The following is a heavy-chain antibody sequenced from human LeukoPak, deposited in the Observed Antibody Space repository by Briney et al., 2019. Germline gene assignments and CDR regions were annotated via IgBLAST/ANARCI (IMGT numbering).Heavy chain of an antibody. J-gene: IGHJ6*03. V-gene: IGHV3-74*01. CDR2: INSDGSST. CDR3: ARDGGYCSSTSCLYYYYYMDV. Sequence: GGSLRLSCAASGFTFSSYWMYWVRQAPGKGLVWVSRINSDGSSTNYADSVKGRFTISRDNAKNSLYLQMNSLRAEDTAVYYCARDGGYCSSTSCLYYYYYMDVWGKGTTVTVSS. D-gene: IGHD2-2*01. CDR1: GFTFSSYW.